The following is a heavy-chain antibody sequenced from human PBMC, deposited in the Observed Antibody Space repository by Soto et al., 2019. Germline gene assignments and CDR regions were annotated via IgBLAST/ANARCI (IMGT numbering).Heavy chain of an antibody. V-gene: IGHV3-30*04. Sequence: VGSLRLSCAASGFTFRNYPMHWVRQAPGEGLEWVASISKDGSNKNYADSGKDRFTISRDNSKNTLYLQINSLRGGDTAVYYCAREGYSYGSLDYWGQGTLVTVSS. CDR2: ISKDGSNK. CDR3: AREGYSYGSLDY. CDR1: GFTFRNYP. D-gene: IGHD5-18*01. J-gene: IGHJ4*03.